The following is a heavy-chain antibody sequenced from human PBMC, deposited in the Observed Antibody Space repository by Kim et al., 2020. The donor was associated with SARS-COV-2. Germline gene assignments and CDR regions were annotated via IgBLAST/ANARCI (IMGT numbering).Heavy chain of an antibody. CDR2: ISSSGSTI. CDR1: GFTFSSYE. Sequence: GGSLRLSCAASGFTFSSYEMNWVRQAPGKGLEWVSYISSSGSTIYYADSVKGRFTTSRDNAKNSLYLQLNSLRAEDTAVYYCAREDPCGGDCYRWWGHDAFDIWGQGTMVTVSS. CDR3: AREDPCGGDCYRWWGHDAFDI. J-gene: IGHJ3*02. D-gene: IGHD2-21*02. V-gene: IGHV3-48*03.